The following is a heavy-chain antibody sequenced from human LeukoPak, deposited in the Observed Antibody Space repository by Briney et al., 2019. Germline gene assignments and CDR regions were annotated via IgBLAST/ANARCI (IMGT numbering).Heavy chain of an antibody. CDR2: INPSGGSP. D-gene: IGHD6-19*01. CDR3: ARGSAALAGTY. CDR1: GYTFTSYY. Sequence: ASVKVSCKASGYTFTSYYMHWVRQAPGQGLEWMGGINPSGGSPSCAQRFQGRATMTRDTSTSTVYMELSSLRSEDTAVYYCARGSAALAGTYWGQGTLVTVSS. V-gene: IGHV1-46*01. J-gene: IGHJ4*02.